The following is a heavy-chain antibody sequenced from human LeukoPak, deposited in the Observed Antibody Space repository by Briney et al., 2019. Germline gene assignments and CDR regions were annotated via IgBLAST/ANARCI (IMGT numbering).Heavy chain of an antibody. CDR1: GYTFTGYY. Sequence: ASVKVSCKASGYTFTGYYMHWVRQASGQGLEWMGWINPNSGGTNYAQKFQGRITMTRDTSISTAYMELSRLRSDDTAVYYCAREDSGYLYYFDYWGQGTLVTVSS. CDR2: INPNSGGT. V-gene: IGHV1-2*02. CDR3: AREDSGYLYYFDY. D-gene: IGHD5-12*01. J-gene: IGHJ4*02.